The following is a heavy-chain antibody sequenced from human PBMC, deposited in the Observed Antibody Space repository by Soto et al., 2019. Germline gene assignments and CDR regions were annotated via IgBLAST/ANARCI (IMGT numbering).Heavy chain of an antibody. CDR1: GDSIIGTHW. Sequence: PSETLSLTCAVSGDSIIGTHWWSWVRRPPGKGLEFIGETHHSRGTNYNPSLRSRVTMSLDKSKNQLSLILCSVTAADTAVYYCARHPHWLRGSGSYLRLSWFDPWGQGTLVTVS. CDR3: ARHPHWLRGSGSYLRLSWFDP. V-gene: IGHV4-4*02. D-gene: IGHD3-10*01. J-gene: IGHJ5*02. CDR2: THHSRGT.